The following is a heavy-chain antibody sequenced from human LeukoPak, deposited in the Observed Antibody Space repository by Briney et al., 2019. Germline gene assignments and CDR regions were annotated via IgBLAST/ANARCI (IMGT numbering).Heavy chain of an antibody. V-gene: IGHV3-66*01. Sequence: GGSLILSCVASGFIVSSYYMTWVRQAPGKGLEWVSVIYSGGSTYYADSVKGRVAISRDNSKNTVFLQMSSVRAEDTAVYYCARSYSNHLFGMDVWGQGTTVTVTS. J-gene: IGHJ6*02. CDR1: GFIVSSYY. CDR2: IYSGGST. D-gene: IGHD4-11*01. CDR3: ARSYSNHLFGMDV.